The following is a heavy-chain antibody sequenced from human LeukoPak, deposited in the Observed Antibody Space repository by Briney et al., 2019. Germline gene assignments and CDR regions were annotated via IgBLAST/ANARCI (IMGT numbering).Heavy chain of an antibody. V-gene: IGHV5-51*01. CDR1: GYSFTNYW. CDR2: IYPADSDT. D-gene: IGHD3-16*02. Sequence: GESLKISCKGSGYSFTNYWIGWVRQMPGKGLEWMGIIYPADSDTTYKPSFQGQVTISADKSISTAYLQWSSLKASDTAMYYCARSRAETVPVWGSYRHHDAFDIWGQGTMVTVSS. CDR3: ARSRAETVPVWGSYRHHDAFDI. J-gene: IGHJ3*02.